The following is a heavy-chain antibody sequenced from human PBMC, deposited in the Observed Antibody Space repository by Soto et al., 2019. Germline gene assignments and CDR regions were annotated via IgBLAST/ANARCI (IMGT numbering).Heavy chain of an antibody. Sequence: QVPLVQAGAEEKKPGASVKVSCKASGYTFTSYAMHWVRQAPGQRLEWMGWINAGNGNTKYSQEFQGRVTITRDTSASTAYMELSSLRSEDTAVYYCARVPAARGGGMDVWGQGTTVTVSS. CDR3: ARVPAARGGGMDV. J-gene: IGHJ6*02. CDR2: INAGNGNT. V-gene: IGHV1-3*05. CDR1: GYTFTSYA. D-gene: IGHD2-2*01.